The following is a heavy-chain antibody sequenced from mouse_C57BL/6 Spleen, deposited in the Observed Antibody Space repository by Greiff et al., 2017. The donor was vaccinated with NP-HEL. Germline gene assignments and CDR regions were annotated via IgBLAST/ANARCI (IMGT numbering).Heavy chain of an antibody. CDR1: GYTFTSYW. Sequence: QVQLKQPGAELVKPGASVKMSCKASGYTFTSYWITWVKQRPGQGLEWIGDIYPGSGSTNYNEKFKSKATLTVDTSSSTAYMQLSSLTSEDSAVYYCARYYGSRSWYFDVWGTGTTVTVSS. J-gene: IGHJ1*03. D-gene: IGHD1-1*01. CDR2: IYPGSGST. V-gene: IGHV1-55*01. CDR3: ARYYGSRSWYFDV.